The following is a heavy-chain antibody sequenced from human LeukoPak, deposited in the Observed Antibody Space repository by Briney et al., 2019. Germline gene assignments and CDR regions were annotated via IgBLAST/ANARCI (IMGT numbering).Heavy chain of an antibody. J-gene: IGHJ4*02. CDR2: ISSSGSTI. Sequence: GGSLRLSCAASGLTVSSNYMSWVRQAPGKGLEWVSYISSSGSTIYYADSVKGRFTISRDNAKNSLYLQMNSLRAEDTAVYYCARQPYDFWSGYYKYYFDYWGQGTLVTASS. D-gene: IGHD3-3*01. CDR3: ARQPYDFWSGYYKYYFDY. V-gene: IGHV3-11*04. CDR1: GLTVSSNY.